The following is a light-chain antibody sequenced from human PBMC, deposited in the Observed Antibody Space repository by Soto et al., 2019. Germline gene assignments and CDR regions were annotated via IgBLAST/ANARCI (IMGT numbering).Light chain of an antibody. CDR3: ATRDSSLSAGV. V-gene: IGLV1-51*02. Sequence: QSVLTQPPSVAAAPGQKVTISCSGSSSNTGNNYVSWYQQLPGTAPKLLIYEKNKRHSGIPDRFAGSKYGTSATLGITGLQTGDEADYYCATRDSSLSAGVFGTGTKLTVL. CDR2: EKN. CDR1: SSNTGNNY. J-gene: IGLJ1*01.